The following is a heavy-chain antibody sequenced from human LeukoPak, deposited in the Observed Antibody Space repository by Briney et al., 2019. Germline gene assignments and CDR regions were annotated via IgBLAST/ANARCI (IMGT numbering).Heavy chain of an antibody. D-gene: IGHD4-11*01. CDR3: AKDNYGWDNWFDP. Sequence: GGSLRLSCAASGFTFSSYSMNWVRQAPGKGLEWVSSISSSSSYIYYADSVKGRFTISRDNSKNTLYLQMNSLRAEDTAVYYCAKDNYGWDNWFDPWGQGTLVTVSS. V-gene: IGHV3-21*04. CDR2: ISSSSSYI. J-gene: IGHJ5*02. CDR1: GFTFSSYS.